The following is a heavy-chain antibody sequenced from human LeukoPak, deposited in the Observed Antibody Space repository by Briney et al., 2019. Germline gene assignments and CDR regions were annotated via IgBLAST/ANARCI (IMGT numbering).Heavy chain of an antibody. D-gene: IGHD6-19*01. Sequence: GGSLRLSCAASGFTFSSYGMHWVRQAPGKGLEWVAVISYDGSNEYYADSVKGRFTISRDNSKNTLYLQMNSLRAEDTAVYYCAKDKARAVAGSDDFDYWGQGTLVTVSS. CDR3: AKDKARAVAGSDDFDY. V-gene: IGHV3-30*18. J-gene: IGHJ4*02. CDR1: GFTFSSYG. CDR2: ISYDGSNE.